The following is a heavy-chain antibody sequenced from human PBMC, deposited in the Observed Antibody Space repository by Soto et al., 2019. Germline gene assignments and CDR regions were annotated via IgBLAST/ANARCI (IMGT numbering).Heavy chain of an antibody. V-gene: IGHV4-59*08. CDR2: IYYSGST. CDR3: ARQKYSGYDYLVIDY. D-gene: IGHD5-12*01. J-gene: IGHJ4*02. Sequence: QVQLQESGPGLVKPSETLSLTCTVSGGSISSYYWSWIRQPPGKGLEWIGYIYYSGSTNYNPSLKSRVTISVDTSKNQFSLKLSSVTAADTAVYYCARQKYSGYDYLVIDYWGQGTLVTVSS. CDR1: GGSISSYY.